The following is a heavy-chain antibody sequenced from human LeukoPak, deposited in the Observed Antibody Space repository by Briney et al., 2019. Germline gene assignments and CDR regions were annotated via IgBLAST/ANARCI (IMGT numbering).Heavy chain of an antibody. CDR2: ISSSGSST. CDR3: AKDRGQLVPKYNWFDP. J-gene: IGHJ5*01. V-gene: IGHV3-23*01. D-gene: IGHD6-6*01. Sequence: GGSLRLSCAASGFTFSSYAMNWVRQAPGKGLEWVSAISSSGSSTYYADSVKGRFTISRDNSKNTLYLQMNSLRAEDTAVYYCAKDRGQLVPKYNWFDPWGQRTLPTVSS. CDR1: GFTFSSYA.